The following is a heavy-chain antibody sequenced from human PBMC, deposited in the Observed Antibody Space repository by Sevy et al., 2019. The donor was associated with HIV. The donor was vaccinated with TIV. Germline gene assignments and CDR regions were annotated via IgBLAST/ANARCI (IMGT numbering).Heavy chain of an antibody. CDR1: GFTFSSYW. V-gene: IGHV3-7*01. CDR2: IKQDGSEK. Sequence: GGSLRLSCAASGFTFSSYWMTWVRQAPGKGLEWVANIKQDGSEKYYVDSVKGRFTISRDNAKNSLYLQMNSLRAEDTAIYYCGAGYISGYLTYWGQGTLVTVSS. J-gene: IGHJ4*02. D-gene: IGHD6-19*01. CDR3: GAGYISGYLTY.